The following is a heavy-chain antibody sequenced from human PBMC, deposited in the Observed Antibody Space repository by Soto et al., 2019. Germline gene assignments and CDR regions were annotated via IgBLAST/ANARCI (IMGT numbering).Heavy chain of an antibody. Sequence: SETLSLTCVVSGGSISSDSWWSWVRQSPEKGLEWIGEIHDGGTTHYNPSLESRLTVSVDTSKNQFSLKLSSVTAADTAVYYCARRWGRSFDYWGQGTLVTVSS. V-gene: IGHV4-4*02. D-gene: IGHD2-15*01. CDR1: GGSISSDSW. CDR2: IHDGGTT. J-gene: IGHJ4*02. CDR3: ARRWGRSFDY.